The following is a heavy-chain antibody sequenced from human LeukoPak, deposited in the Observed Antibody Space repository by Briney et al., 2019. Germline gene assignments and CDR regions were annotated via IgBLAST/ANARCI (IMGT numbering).Heavy chain of an antibody. CDR1: GGSISSGSYC. D-gene: IGHD6-19*01. CDR2: IYTSGST. CDR3: ARASSGSLTSHPYFDY. Sequence: SETLSLTCTASGGSISSGSYCWSWIRQPAGKGLEWIGRIYTSGSTNYNPSLKSRVTISVDTSKNQFSLELYSVTAADTAVYYCARASSGSLTSHPYFDYWGQGTLVTVSS. J-gene: IGHJ4*02. V-gene: IGHV4-61*02.